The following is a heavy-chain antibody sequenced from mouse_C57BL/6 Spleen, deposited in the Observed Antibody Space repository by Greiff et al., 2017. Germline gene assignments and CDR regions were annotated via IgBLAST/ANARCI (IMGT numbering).Heavy chain of an antibody. CDR1: GYTFTSYW. J-gene: IGHJ2*01. D-gene: IGHD3-3*01. CDR3: TKGDWDY. Sequence: QVQLQQPGAELVRPGTSVKLSCKASGYTFTSYWMEWVKQRPGQGLEWIGVINPADSYTNYNQKFKGKATLTVDTSSSTAYMQLSSLTSEVSAVDYCTKGDWDYWGQGTILTVSS. V-gene: IGHV1-59*01. CDR2: INPADSYT.